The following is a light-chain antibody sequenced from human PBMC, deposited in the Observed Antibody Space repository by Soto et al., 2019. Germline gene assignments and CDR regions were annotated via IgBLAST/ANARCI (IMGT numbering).Light chain of an antibody. J-gene: IGKJ1*01. Sequence: SPGTLSLSPGERATLSCRASQSVSSSYLAWYQQKPGQAPRLLSYGASSRATGIPDRFSGSGSGTGFTLTISRLEPEDFAVYYCQQYGSLPRTFGQGTKVDIK. CDR2: GAS. CDR1: QSVSSSY. CDR3: QQYGSLPRT. V-gene: IGKV3-20*01.